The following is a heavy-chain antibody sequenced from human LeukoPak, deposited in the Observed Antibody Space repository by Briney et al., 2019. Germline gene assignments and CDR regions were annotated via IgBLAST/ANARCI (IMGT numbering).Heavy chain of an antibody. V-gene: IGHV3-66*01. D-gene: IGHD6-19*01. Sequence: GGSLRLSCAASGFTVSSNYMSWVRQAPGKGLEWVSVKGRFTISRDNSKNTLYLQVNSLRAEDTAVYYCARDQRWLVNSASVRAFDIWGQGTMVTVSS. CDR3: ARDQRWLVNSASVRAFDI. CDR1: GFTVSSNY. J-gene: IGHJ3*02.